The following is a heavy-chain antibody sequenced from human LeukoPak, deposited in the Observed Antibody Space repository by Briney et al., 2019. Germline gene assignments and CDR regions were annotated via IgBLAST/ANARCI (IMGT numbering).Heavy chain of an antibody. CDR2: ISAYNGNT. V-gene: IGHV1-18*01. CDR1: GDTFTSYG. D-gene: IGHD2-8*01. Sequence: ASVKVSCKASGDTFTSYGIGWVRQAPGQWLEWMGCISAYNGNTNYAQKLQGRVTMTTDTSTSTAYMELRSLRSDDTAVYYCARGYCTNGVCRPGDYWGQGTLVTVSS. CDR3: ARGYCTNGVCRPGDY. J-gene: IGHJ4*02.